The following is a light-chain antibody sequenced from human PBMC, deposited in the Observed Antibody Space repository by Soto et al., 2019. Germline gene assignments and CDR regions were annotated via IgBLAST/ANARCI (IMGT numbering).Light chain of an antibody. CDR1: QSVSSN. J-gene: IGKJ1*01. V-gene: IGKV3D-15*01. CDR3: QQYNNWPWS. Sequence: EIVMPQSPATLSVSPGERATLSCRASQSVSSNLAWYQQKPGQAPRLLIYGASNRATGIPDRFSGSGSGTDFTLTISSLQSEDFAVYYCQQYNNWPWSFGQGTKVDIK. CDR2: GAS.